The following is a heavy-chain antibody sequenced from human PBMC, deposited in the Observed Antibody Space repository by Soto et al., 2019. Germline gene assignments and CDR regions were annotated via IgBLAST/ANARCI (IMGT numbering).Heavy chain of an antibody. V-gene: IGHV3-23*01. CDR1: GFTFSSYA. Sequence: GSLRLSCAASGFTFSSYAMSWVRQAPGKGLEWVSAISGSGGSTYYADSVKGRFTISRDNSKNTLYLQMNSLRAEDTAVYYCAKDHPSLLWFGELLSYFDYWGQGTLVTVSS. CDR2: ISGSGGST. J-gene: IGHJ4*02. CDR3: AKDHPSLLWFGELLSYFDY. D-gene: IGHD3-10*01.